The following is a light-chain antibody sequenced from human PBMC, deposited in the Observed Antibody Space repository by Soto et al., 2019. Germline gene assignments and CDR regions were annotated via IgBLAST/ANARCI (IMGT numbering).Light chain of an antibody. Sequence: QSALTQPPSASGSPGQSGTISCTGTKSDIGVYDFVSWYQHHPAKAPRLLIYEVVLRPSAAPDRLTGSKSGNMASLTVSGLQPADEADYFCKSYAGSNTYVFGSATKVNV. CDR1: KSDIGVYDF. V-gene: IGLV2-8*01. CDR3: KSYAGSNTYV. CDR2: EVV. J-gene: IGLJ1*01.